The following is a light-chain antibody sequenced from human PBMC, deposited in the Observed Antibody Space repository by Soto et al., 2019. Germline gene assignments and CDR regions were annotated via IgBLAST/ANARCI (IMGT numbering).Light chain of an antibody. CDR3: NSYTSSSTYV. V-gene: IGLV2-18*02. CDR1: SSDVGSYNR. Sequence: QSALTQPPSVSGSPGQSVTISCTGTSSDVGSYNRVSWYQQPPGTAPKLMIYEVSNRPSGVPDRLSGSKSGNTASLTISGLQAEDEADYYCNSYTSSSTYVFGTGTKVTVL. CDR2: EVS. J-gene: IGLJ1*01.